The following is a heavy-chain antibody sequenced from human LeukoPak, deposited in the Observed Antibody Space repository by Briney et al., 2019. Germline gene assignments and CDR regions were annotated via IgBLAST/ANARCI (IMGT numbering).Heavy chain of an antibody. J-gene: IGHJ4*02. Sequence: GGSLRLFCAASGFSFSNSWMHWVRQAPGKGLVWVSRINSDGTTTYYADSVKGRFTISRDNAKNTLFLQMNSLRPEDTALYYCASDPYLAHFGSGYPRYWGKEHLVTVSS. CDR1: GFSFSNSW. D-gene: IGHD3-9*01. CDR3: ASDPYLAHFGSGYPRY. CDR2: INSDGTTT. V-gene: IGHV3-74*01.